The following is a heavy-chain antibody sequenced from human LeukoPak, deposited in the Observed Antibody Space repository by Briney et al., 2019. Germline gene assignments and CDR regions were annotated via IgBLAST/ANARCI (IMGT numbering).Heavy chain of an antibody. D-gene: IGHD3-10*01. V-gene: IGHV1-2*02. CDR3: ARAYYGSGSYYKFKFDY. Sequence: APVKVSCKASGYTFTGYYMHWVRQAPGQGLEWMGWINPNSGGTNYAQKFQGRVTMTRDTSISTAYMELSRLRSDDTAVYYCARAYYGSGSYYKFKFDYWGQGTLVTVSS. CDR1: GYTFTGYY. CDR2: INPNSGGT. J-gene: IGHJ4*02.